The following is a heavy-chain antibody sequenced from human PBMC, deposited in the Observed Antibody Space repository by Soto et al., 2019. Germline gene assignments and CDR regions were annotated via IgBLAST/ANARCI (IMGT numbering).Heavy chain of an antibody. Sequence: QVQLVESGGGVVQPGRSLRLSCADSGFTFTDYGMHWVRQAPGKGLEWVAVISYDERNKNYADSVKGRFTISRDYSKNTLYLQMNSLRAEDTAVYYCAKNTYYHDSSGYYVFDYWGQGPLVTASS. D-gene: IGHD3-22*01. CDR2: ISYDERNK. V-gene: IGHV3-30*18. J-gene: IGHJ4*02. CDR3: AKNTYYHDSSGYYVFDY. CDR1: GFTFTDYG.